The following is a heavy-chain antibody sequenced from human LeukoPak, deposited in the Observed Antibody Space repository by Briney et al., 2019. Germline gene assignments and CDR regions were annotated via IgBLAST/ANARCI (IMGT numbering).Heavy chain of an antibody. J-gene: IGHJ6*03. CDR1: GGTFSSYS. Sequence: SVKVSCKASGGTFSSYSISWVRQAPGQGLEWMGGIIPIFGTANYAQKFQGRVTITADESTSTAYMELDSLRSEDTAVYYCARADHYNYDSSGYAYYYYYVDVWGKGTTVTISS. CDR3: ARADHYNYDSSGYAYYYYYVDV. D-gene: IGHD3-22*01. CDR2: IIPIFGTA. V-gene: IGHV1-69*13.